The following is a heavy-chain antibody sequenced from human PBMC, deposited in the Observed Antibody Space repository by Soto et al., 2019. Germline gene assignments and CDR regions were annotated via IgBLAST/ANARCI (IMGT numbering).Heavy chain of an antibody. CDR3: AHEVALDGDPYHFDN. CDR1: GFSLSSSGVG. Sequence: QITLKESGPTLVKPTQTLTLTCTFSGFSLSSSGVGVGWFRQPPGKALDWLALIYWDDDKRYSPSLKSRLTITKDTSKNQVVLKVDNVAPVDTGTYDWAHEVALDGDPYHFDNWGQGTLVTVSS. D-gene: IGHD4-17*01. J-gene: IGHJ4*02. CDR2: IYWDDDK. V-gene: IGHV2-5*02.